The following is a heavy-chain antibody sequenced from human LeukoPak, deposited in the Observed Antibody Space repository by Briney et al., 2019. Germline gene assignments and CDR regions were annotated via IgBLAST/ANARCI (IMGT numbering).Heavy chain of an antibody. CDR2: ISSSGSNI. CDR3: ARDQGKAVAGTSFDY. D-gene: IGHD6-19*01. CDR1: GFTFSDYY. V-gene: IGHV3-11*01. Sequence: PGGSLRLSCAASGFTFSDYYMSWLRQAPGKGLEWVSYISSSGSNIYYADSVKGRFTISRDNAKNSLYLQMNSLRAEDTAVYYCARDQGKAVAGTSFDYWGQGTLVTVSS. J-gene: IGHJ4*02.